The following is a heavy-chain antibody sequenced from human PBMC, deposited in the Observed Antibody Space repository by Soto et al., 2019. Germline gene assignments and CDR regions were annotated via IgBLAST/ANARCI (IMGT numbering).Heavy chain of an antibody. CDR1: GYTFTGYY. D-gene: IGHD5-12*01. CDR2: INPNSGGT. CDR3: ARVCGYDHPLDY. J-gene: IGHJ4*02. Sequence: QVQLVQSGAEVKKPGASVKVSCKASGYTFTGYYMHWVRQAPGQGLEWMGWINPNSGGTNYAQKFQGWVTMTRDTTISTAYMELRRLRSDDTAVYYCARVCGYDHPLDYWGQGTLVTVSS. V-gene: IGHV1-2*04.